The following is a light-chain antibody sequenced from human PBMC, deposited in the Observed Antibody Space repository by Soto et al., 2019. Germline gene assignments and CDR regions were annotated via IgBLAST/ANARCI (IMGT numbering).Light chain of an antibody. CDR1: QNIGSL. Sequence: DIQMTQSPSSLSASVGDRVTITCRASQNIGSLLNWFQQKPGKAPNLLIYGSSTLHSGVPSRFSGSGSGTDFTLTISSLQPEDFATFYCQQSYSSWTFGQGTKVDIK. CDR3: QQSYSSWT. V-gene: IGKV1-39*01. J-gene: IGKJ1*01. CDR2: GSS.